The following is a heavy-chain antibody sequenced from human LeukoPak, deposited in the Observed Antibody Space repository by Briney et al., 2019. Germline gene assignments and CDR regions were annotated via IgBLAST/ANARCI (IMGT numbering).Heavy chain of an antibody. Sequence: GGSLRLSCAASGFTFSSYGMHWVRQAPGKGLEWVAFIRYDGSNKYYADSVKGRFTISRDNSKNTLYLQMNSLRAEDTAVYYCARDRRTDTALPRYGDYSYGMDVWGQGTTVTVSS. V-gene: IGHV3-30*02. CDR1: GFTFSSYG. J-gene: IGHJ6*02. CDR2: IRYDGSNK. CDR3: ARDRRTDTALPRYGDYSYGMDV. D-gene: IGHD5-18*01.